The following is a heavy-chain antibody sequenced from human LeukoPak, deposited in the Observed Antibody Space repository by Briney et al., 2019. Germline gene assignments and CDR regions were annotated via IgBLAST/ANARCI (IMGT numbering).Heavy chain of an antibody. J-gene: IGHJ3*02. CDR3: ARDFFSYDGTENNYEDTFDI. CDR2: ISGFRGNT. D-gene: IGHD3-22*01. CDR1: GYTLTELS. Sequence: ASVKVSCKVSGYTLTELSMHWVRQAPGQGLEWMGWISGFRGNTNYAQKFRGRVTMTTDTSTTTAHMELRSLNSDDTAVYYCARDFFSYDGTENNYEDTFDIWGQGTMVTVSS. V-gene: IGHV1-18*01.